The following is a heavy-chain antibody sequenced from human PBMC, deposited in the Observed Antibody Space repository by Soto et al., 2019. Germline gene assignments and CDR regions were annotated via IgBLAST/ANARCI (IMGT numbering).Heavy chain of an antibody. J-gene: IGHJ4*02. CDR2: INSDGSST. V-gene: IGHV3-74*01. D-gene: IGHD6-19*01. CDR1: GFTLSSYW. Sequence: EVHLMESGGGLVQPGGSLRLTCAASGFTLSSYWMHWVRQAPGKGLVWVSRINSDGSSTTYADSVKGRFTISRDNAKNTLYLQMNSLRAEDTAVYYCVRGEGGWETYWGQGTLVTVSS. CDR3: VRGEGGWETY.